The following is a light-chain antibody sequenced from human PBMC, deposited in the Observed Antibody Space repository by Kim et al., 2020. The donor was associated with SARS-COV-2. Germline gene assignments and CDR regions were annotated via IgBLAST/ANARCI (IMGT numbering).Light chain of an antibody. V-gene: IGLV3-1*01. CDR3: QAWDSSRVV. J-gene: IGLJ2*01. Sequence: SVSPGQTASINCSGDKLGNKYACWYQQKPGQSPVLVIYQDSKRPSGIPERFSGSNSGNTATLTISGTQAMDEADYYCQAWDSSRVVFGGGTQLTVL. CDR1: KLGNKY. CDR2: QDS.